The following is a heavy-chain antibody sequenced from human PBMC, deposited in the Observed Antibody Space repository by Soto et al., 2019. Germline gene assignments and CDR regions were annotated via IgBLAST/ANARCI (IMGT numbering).Heavy chain of an antibody. CDR3: ARGGDGYIHYYYYYGMDV. CDR2: ISAYNGNT. D-gene: IGHD5-12*01. Sequence: GASVKVSCKASGYTFTSYGTSWVRQAPGQGLEWMGWISAYNGNTNYAQKLQGRVTMTTDTSTSTAYMELRSLRSDDTAVYYCARGGDGYIHYYYYYGMDVWGQGTKVTVSS. CDR1: GYTFTSYG. V-gene: IGHV1-18*01. J-gene: IGHJ6*02.